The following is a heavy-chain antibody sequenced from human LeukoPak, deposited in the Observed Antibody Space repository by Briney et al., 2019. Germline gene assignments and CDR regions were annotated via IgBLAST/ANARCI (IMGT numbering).Heavy chain of an antibody. CDR1: GFTFSSYG. V-gene: IGHV3-30*02. D-gene: IGHD3-3*01. Sequence: GGSLRLSCAASGFTFSSYGMHWVRQAPGKGLEWVAFIRYDGSNKYYADSVKGRFTISRDNSKNTLYLQMNSLRAEDTAVYYCAKTYYDFRSGYSWGQGTLVTVSS. CDR2: IRYDGSNK. J-gene: IGHJ5*02. CDR3: AKTYYDFRSGYS.